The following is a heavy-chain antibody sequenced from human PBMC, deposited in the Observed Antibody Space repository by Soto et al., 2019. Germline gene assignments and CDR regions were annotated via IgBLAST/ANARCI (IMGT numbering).Heavy chain of an antibody. CDR1: EQTITGHY. D-gene: IGHD1-1*01. CDR2: INPKGDGK. Sequence: QVQMVQSGPEVKKPGASVKISCKASEQTITGHYIQWVRQAPGQGLEWMGWINPKGDGKKYAQHFQGRITVTRDTSINPCYMELRALTSDDTAVYYCASVHLSYTNNDDLENRGQGTLVTVAS. J-gene: IGHJ4*02. V-gene: IGHV1-2*02. CDR3: ASVHLSYTNNDDLEN.